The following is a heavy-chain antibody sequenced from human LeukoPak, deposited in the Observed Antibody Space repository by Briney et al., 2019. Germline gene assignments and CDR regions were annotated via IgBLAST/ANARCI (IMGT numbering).Heavy chain of an antibody. CDR1: GFTFSSYG. Sequence: GGSLRLSCAASGFTFSSYGMHWVRQAPGKGLEWVAVIATDGRDKKYADSEKGRFTISRDNSKNTLYLEMNSLRPEDTAVYHCAKDSKVAAAGYFFDYWGQGTLVTVSS. D-gene: IGHD6-13*01. CDR2: IATDGRDK. CDR3: AKDSKVAAAGYFFDY. V-gene: IGHV3-30*18. J-gene: IGHJ4*02.